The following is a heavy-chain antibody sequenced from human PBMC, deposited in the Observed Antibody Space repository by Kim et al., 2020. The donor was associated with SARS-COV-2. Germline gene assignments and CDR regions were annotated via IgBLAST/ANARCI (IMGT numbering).Heavy chain of an antibody. CDR3: ARDLGFSSWLGYYYHGMDV. CDR2: IYYSGST. Sequence: SETLSLTCTVSGGSVSSGSYYWSWIRQPPGKGLEWIGNIYYSGSTNYNPSLKSRVTISVDTSKNQFSLKLSSVTAADTAVYYCARDLGFSSWLGYYYHGMDVWGQGTTVTVSS. J-gene: IGHJ6*02. V-gene: IGHV4-61*01. D-gene: IGHD6-13*01. CDR1: GGSVSSGSYY.